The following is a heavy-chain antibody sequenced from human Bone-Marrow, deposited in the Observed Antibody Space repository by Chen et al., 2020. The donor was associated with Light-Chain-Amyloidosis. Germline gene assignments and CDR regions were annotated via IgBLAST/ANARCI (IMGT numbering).Heavy chain of an antibody. J-gene: IGHJ3*02. CDR2: ISGSGGSR. CDR3: AKDISYDDILPGYPADAFDI. Sequence: EVQLVESGGGLLQRGGSLRLSCAASGFAFSSYAMSWVRQAPGKGLGWVSTISGSGGSRDYGDSVKGRLTISRDNSKNALFLQMNSLRAEDTAVYYCAKDISYDDILPGYPADAFDIWGQGTMVTVSS. CDR1: GFAFSSYA. V-gene: IGHV3-23*04. D-gene: IGHD3-9*01.